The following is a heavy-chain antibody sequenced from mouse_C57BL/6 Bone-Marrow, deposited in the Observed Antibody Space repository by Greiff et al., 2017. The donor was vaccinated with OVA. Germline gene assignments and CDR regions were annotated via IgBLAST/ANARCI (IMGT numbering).Heavy chain of an antibody. CDR3: ARGDYDYDGPWFAY. Sequence: VQLQQPGAELVKPGASVKLSCKASGYTFTSYWMQWVKQRPGQGLEWIGEIDPSDSYTNYNQKFKGKATLTVDTSSSTAYMQLSSLTSEDSAVYYCARGDYDYDGPWFAYWGQGTLVTVSA. V-gene: IGHV1-50*01. CDR2: IDPSDSYT. D-gene: IGHD2-4*01. CDR1: GYTFTSYW. J-gene: IGHJ3*01.